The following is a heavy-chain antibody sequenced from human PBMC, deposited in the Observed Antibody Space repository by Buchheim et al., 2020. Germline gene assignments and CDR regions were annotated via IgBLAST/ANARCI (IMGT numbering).Heavy chain of an antibody. Sequence: QVQLQESGPGLVKPSGTLSLTCAVSGGSISSSNWWSWVRQPPGKGLEWIGEIYHSGSTNYNPSLKCRVTISVDKSKNQFSLKLSSVTAADTAVYYYARDIRLYYYDSSGYNWFDPWGQGTL. J-gene: IGHJ5*02. CDR2: IYHSGST. CDR1: GGSISSSNW. CDR3: ARDIRLYYYDSSGYNWFDP. V-gene: IGHV4-4*02. D-gene: IGHD3-22*01.